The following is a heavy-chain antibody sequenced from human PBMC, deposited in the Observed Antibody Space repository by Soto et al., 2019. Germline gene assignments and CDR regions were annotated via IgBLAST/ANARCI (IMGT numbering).Heavy chain of an antibody. CDR3: AIVLLQQYSNYNPFNWFDP. CDR2: ISAYNGNT. CDR1: GYTFTSYG. J-gene: IGHJ5*02. V-gene: IGHV1-18*01. D-gene: IGHD4-4*01. Sequence: ASVKVSCKASGYTFTSYGISWVRQAPGQGLEWMGWISAYNGNTNYAQKLQGRVTMTTDTSTSTAYMELRSLRSDDTAVYYCAIVLLQQYSNYNPFNWFDPWGQGTLVTVSS.